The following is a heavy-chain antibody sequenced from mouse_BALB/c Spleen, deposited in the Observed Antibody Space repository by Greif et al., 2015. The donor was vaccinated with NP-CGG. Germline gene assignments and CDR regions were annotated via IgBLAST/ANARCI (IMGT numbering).Heavy chain of an antibody. Sequence: QVQLQQSGAELAKPGASVKMSCKASGYTFTSYWMHWVKQRPGQGLEWIGYINPSTGYTEYNQKFKDKATLTADKSSSTAYMQLSSLTSEDSAVYYCAGYYGSSYAMDYWGQGTSVTVSS. CDR3: AGYYGSSYAMDY. CDR1: GYTFTSYW. J-gene: IGHJ4*01. V-gene: IGHV1-7*01. CDR2: INPSTGYT. D-gene: IGHD1-1*01.